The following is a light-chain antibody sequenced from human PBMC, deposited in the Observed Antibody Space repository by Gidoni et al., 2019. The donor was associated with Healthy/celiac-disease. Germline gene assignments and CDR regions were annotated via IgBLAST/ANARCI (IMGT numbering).Light chain of an antibody. Sequence: SVLTQPPSVSGAAGQRITISCTGRSSNVGAGYDVHWYQQLPGTAPKLLIYGNSNRPSGVPDRFSGSKSGTSASLAITGLQAEDEADYYCQSYDSSLSGSVVFGGGTKLTVL. J-gene: IGLJ2*01. CDR2: GNS. V-gene: IGLV1-40*01. CDR1: SSNVGAGYD. CDR3: QSYDSSLSGSVV.